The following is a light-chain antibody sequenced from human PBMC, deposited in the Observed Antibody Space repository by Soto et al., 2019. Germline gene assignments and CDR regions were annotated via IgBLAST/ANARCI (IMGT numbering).Light chain of an antibody. J-gene: IGKJ4*01. CDR1: QSVSSS. CDR2: GAS. CDR3: QQYNKWPLT. V-gene: IGKV3-15*01. Sequence: EIVMTQSPATLSVSPGERATLSCRASQSVSSSLGWYQQKPGQAPRLLIYGASTRATGIPARFSGSGSGTEFTLTISSLQSEDFAVYYCQQYNKWPLTFGGGTKVEIK.